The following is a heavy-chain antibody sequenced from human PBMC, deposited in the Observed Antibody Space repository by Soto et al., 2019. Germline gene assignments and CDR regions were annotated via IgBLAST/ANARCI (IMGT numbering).Heavy chain of an antibody. V-gene: IGHV3-33*01. Sequence: QVQLVESGGGVVQPGRSLRLSCAASGFTFSSYGMHWVRQAPGKGLEWVAVIWYDGSNKYYADSVKGRFTISRDNSKNTLYLQMNSLRAEDTAVYYCARAGYCSGGSCWAAYYFDYWGQGTLVTVSS. CDR1: GFTFSSYG. D-gene: IGHD2-15*01. J-gene: IGHJ4*02. CDR3: ARAGYCSGGSCWAAYYFDY. CDR2: IWYDGSNK.